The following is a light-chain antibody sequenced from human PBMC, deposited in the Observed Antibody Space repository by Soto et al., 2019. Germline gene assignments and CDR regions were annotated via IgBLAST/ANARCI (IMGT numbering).Light chain of an antibody. J-gene: IGKJ1*01. CDR3: SQYGSAPRT. CDR2: SAS. Sequence: EIVLPQSLGTLSLSPGERATLSCRASESVSSTHLAWYQQKPGQAPSLLIYSASNRATGVPDRFSGSGSGTDFTLTISRLEPEDFAVYYCSQYGSAPRTFGQGTKVEIK. V-gene: IGKV3-20*01. CDR1: ESVSSTH.